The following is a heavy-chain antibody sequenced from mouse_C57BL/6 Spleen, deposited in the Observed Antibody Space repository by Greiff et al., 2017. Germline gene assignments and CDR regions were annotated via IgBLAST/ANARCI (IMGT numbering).Heavy chain of an antibody. CDR2: ISGGGGNT. CDR1: GFTFSSYT. D-gene: IGHD2-4*01. J-gene: IGHJ2*01. CDR3: ARPYYDYDGAYYFDY. Sequence: EVQGVESGGGLVKPGGSLKLSCAASGFTFSSYTMSWVRQTPEKRLEWVATISGGGGNTYSPDSVKGRFTISRDNAKHTLYLQMSSLRSEDTAVYYCARPYYDYDGAYYFDYWGQGTTLAVSS. V-gene: IGHV5-9*04.